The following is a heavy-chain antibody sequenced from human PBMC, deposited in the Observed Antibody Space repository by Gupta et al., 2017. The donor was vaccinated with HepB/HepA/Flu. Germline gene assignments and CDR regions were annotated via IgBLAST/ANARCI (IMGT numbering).Heavy chain of an antibody. CDR1: GGSISSYY. V-gene: IGHV4-59*01. Sequence: QVQLQESGPGLVKPSETLSLTCTVSGGSISSYYWSWIRQPPGKGLEWIGYIYYSGSTNYNPSLKSRVTISVDTSKNQFSLKLSSVTAADTAVYYCARVSWNGNRYYYYGMDVWGQGTTVTVSS. CDR3: ARVSWNGNRYYYYGMDV. CDR2: IYYSGST. D-gene: IGHD1-1*01. J-gene: IGHJ6*02.